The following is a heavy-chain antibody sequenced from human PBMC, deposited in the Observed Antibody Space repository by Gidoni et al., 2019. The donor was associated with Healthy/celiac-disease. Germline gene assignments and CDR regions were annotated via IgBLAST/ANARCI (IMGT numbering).Heavy chain of an antibody. V-gene: IGHV1-69*01. J-gene: IGHJ6*02. Sequence: QVQLVQSGAEVKKPGSSVKVSCKASGGTFSSYAISWVRKAPGQGLEWMGGIIPIFGTANYAQKCQGRVTITADESTSTAYMELSSLRSEDTAVYYCARDRDCSSTSCNWAVVATMGSYYYGMDVWGQGTTVTVSS. CDR2: IIPIFGTA. D-gene: IGHD2-2*01. CDR3: ARDRDCSSTSCNWAVVATMGSYYYGMDV. CDR1: GGTFSSYA.